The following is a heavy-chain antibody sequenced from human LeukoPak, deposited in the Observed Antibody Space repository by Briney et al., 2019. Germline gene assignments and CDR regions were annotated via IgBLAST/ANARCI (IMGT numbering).Heavy chain of an antibody. CDR1: GGAYSGYY. J-gene: IGHJ4*02. V-gene: IGHV4-34*01. CDR3: ARHRGRGFWGRSGDNFDY. D-gene: IGHD2-21*02. CDR2: INHSGST. Sequence: SETLSLTCAVYGGAYSGYYWSWIRQPPGKGLEWIGEINHSGSTNYNPPLKSRVTISVDTSKNQFSLKLSSVTAADTAVYYCARHRGRGFWGRSGDNFDYWGQGTLVTVSS.